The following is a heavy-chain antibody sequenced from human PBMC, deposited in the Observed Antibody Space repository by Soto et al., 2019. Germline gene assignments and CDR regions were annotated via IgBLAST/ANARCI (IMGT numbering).Heavy chain of an antibody. CDR2: FSGSGGHT. D-gene: IGHD3-22*01. J-gene: IGHJ2*01. V-gene: IGHV3-23*01. Sequence: GSLRLSCAASGFTFRSDGMSWVRQPPGKGLEWVSGFSGSGGHTYYADSVMGRFTISSDNSKRTLLLQMNSLRAEDTAIYYCAKGIVVAQGYWFFDLWGRGTLVTVSS. CDR3: AKGIVVAQGYWFFDL. CDR1: GFTFRSDG.